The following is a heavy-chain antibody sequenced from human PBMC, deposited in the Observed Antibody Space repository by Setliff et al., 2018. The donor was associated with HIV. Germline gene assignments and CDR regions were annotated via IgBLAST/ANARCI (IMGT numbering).Heavy chain of an antibody. V-gene: IGHV4-31*03. CDR3: ARGTGAQYGYYFDY. D-gene: IGHD4-17*01. CDR2: IHYGGST. CDR1: GGSIKYGDYY. J-gene: IGHJ4*02. Sequence: LSLTCTVPGGSIKYGDYYWTWIRQSPGKGLEWIGYIHYGGSTDYNPSLKSRSSISINKSKKQFFLRLNSVTAADTAVYYCARGTGAQYGYYFDYWGQGTLVTVSS.